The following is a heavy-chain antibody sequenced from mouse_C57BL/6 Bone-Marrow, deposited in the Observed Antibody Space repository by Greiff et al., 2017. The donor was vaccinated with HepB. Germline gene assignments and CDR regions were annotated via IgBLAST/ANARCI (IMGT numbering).Heavy chain of an antibody. V-gene: IGHV6-3*01. J-gene: IGHJ4*01. D-gene: IGHD1-1*01. CDR3: TGFITTVVAYYAMDY. CDR2: IRLKSDNYAT. CDR1: GFTFSNYW. Sequence: EVKVEESGGGLVQPGGSMKLSCVASGFTFSNYWMNWVRQSPEKGLEWVAQIRLKSDNYATHYAESVKGRFTISRDDSKSSVYLQMNNLRAEDTGIYYCTGFITTVVAYYAMDYWGQGTSVTVSS.